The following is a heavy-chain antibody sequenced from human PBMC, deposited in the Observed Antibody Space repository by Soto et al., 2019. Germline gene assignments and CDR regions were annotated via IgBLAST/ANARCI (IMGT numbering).Heavy chain of an antibody. V-gene: IGHV3-23*01. CDR1: GFTFASAV. CDR3: ARLTAS. J-gene: IGHJ5*02. Sequence: EVQLLESGGGLVQPGGSLRLCCAASGFTFASAVMSWVRQAPGKGLEWVSSISINGDSTYSADSVKGRFTISRDNSNNTLYLQMNSLRVEDTAVYYCARLTASWGQGTLVTVSS. CDR2: ISINGDST.